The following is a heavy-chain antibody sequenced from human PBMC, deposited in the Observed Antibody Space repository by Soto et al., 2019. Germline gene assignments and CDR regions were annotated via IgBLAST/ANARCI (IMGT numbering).Heavy chain of an antibody. CDR2: ISWNSGSI. Sequence: EVQLVESGGGLVQPGRSLRLSCAASGFTFDDYAMHWVRQAPGKGLEWVSGISWNSGSIGYADSVKGRFTISRDNAKNSLYLQMNSLRAEDTALYYCARIYSSSWYGWFDPWGQGTLVTVSS. CDR1: GFTFDDYA. CDR3: ARIYSSSWYGWFDP. J-gene: IGHJ5*02. D-gene: IGHD6-13*01. V-gene: IGHV3-9*01.